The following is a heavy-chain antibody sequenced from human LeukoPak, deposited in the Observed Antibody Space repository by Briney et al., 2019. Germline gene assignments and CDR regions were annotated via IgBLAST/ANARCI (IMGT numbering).Heavy chain of an antibody. CDR1: GFTFSDSW. Sequence: GGSLRLSCAASGFTFSDSWMDWDRQAPGKGLEWVANINQDGSETYYVDSAKGRFTISRDNAKNSLYLQMDSLRVEDTAMYYCTKALDFWGQGTLVTVSS. V-gene: IGHV3-7*01. J-gene: IGHJ4*02. CDR2: INQDGSET. CDR3: TKALDF.